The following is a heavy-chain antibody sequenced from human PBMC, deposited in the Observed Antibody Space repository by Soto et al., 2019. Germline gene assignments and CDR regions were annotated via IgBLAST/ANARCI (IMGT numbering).Heavy chain of an antibody. V-gene: IGHV4-34*01. CDR3: ARHGAYSTSVYYYYGMDV. CDR1: GGSFSGYY. Sequence: SETLSLTCAVYGGSFSGYYWSWTRQPPGKGLEWIGEITNSGGTNYNPSLKSRVIISLDTAKNHFSLNLRSVTAADTAVYYCARHGAYSTSVYYYYGMDVWGQGTTVTVSS. J-gene: IGHJ6*02. D-gene: IGHD6-13*01. CDR2: ITNSGGT.